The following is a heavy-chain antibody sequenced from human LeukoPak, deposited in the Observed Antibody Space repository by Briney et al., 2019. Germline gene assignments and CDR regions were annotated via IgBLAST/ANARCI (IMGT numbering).Heavy chain of an antibody. D-gene: IGHD5-24*01. Sequence: GASVKVSCKASGGTFSSYPVSWVRQAPGQGLEWMGGIIPIFGTANYAQKFQGRVTITTDESTSTAYMELSSLRSEDTAVYYCASWDGYNPLDYWGQGTLVTVSS. J-gene: IGHJ4*02. CDR1: GGTFSSYP. V-gene: IGHV1-69*05. CDR3: ASWDGYNPLDY. CDR2: IIPIFGTA.